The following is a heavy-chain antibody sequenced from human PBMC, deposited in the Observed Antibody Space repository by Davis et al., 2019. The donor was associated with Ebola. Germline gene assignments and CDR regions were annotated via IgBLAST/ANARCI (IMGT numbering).Heavy chain of an antibody. J-gene: IGHJ4*02. V-gene: IGHV3-23*01. CDR3: AMGAVGELSLPDY. CDR2: ISGSGGST. Sequence: GSLSLSCTDSVITFSSYAMTWVRQAPGKGLEWVSAISGSGGSTYYADSVKGRSTISRDNAKNSLYLQMNSLRAEDTAVYYCAMGAVGELSLPDYWGQGTLVTVSS. CDR1: VITFSSYA. D-gene: IGHD3-16*02.